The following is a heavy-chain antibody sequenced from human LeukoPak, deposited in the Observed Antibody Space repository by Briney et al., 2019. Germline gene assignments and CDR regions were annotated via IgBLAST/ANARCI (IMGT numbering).Heavy chain of an antibody. CDR2: IYYSGST. Sequence: SETLSLTCTVSGGSISSYYWSWIRQPPGKGLEWIGYIYYSGSTNYNPSLKSRVTISVDTSKNQFSLKLSSVTAADTAVYYCARFRPLNAFDIWGQGTMVTVSS. V-gene: IGHV4-59*01. CDR1: GGSISSYY. J-gene: IGHJ3*02. CDR3: ARFRPLNAFDI.